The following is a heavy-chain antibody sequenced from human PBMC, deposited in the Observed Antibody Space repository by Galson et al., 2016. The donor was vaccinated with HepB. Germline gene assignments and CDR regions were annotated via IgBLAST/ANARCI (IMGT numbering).Heavy chain of an antibody. J-gene: IGHJ2*01. CDR2: IYSDGSA. D-gene: IGHD3-16*02. CDR1: GFSFSNYA. Sequence: SLRLSCAAFGFSFSNYAMHWVRQAPGKGLEWVSVIYSDGSACYADSVKGRFTISRDISKNMVDLQMNNLRAEDTAVYYCAGEKGYLTNWFFDLWGRGTLVTVSS. V-gene: IGHV3-66*02. CDR3: AGEKGYLTNWFFDL.